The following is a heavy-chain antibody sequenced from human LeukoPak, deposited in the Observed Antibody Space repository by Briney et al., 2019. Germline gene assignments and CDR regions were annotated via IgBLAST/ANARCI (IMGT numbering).Heavy chain of an antibody. Sequence: PGRSLRLSCAASGFTFSSYAIHWVRQAPGKGLEWVAIISYDGSSKYYADSVKGRFTISRDNSENTLYLQMNSLRAEDTAVYYCVVTDYGDYWGRGTLVTVSS. CDR3: VVTDYGDY. J-gene: IGHJ4*02. V-gene: IGHV3-30*04. CDR1: GFTFSSYA. CDR2: ISYDGSSK. D-gene: IGHD4-17*01.